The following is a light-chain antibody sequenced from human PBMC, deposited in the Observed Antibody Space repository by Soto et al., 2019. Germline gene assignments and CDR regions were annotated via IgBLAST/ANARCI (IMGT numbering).Light chain of an antibody. CDR3: QQLSLYPIT. J-gene: IGKJ5*01. CDR1: HGTHRD. CDR2: SAS. Sequence: LTQTPATFPLSPVERANLFGRASHGTHRDFAWYQQKPGMPPKLPLYSASTLQSGVPSRSSGSGSGTEFTLTITSLQPAELATYYCQQLSLYPITFGQGRRLEIK. V-gene: IGKV1-9*01.